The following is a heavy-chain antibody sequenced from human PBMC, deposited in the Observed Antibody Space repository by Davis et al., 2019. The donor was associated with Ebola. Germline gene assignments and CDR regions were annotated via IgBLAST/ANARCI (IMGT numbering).Heavy chain of an antibody. Sequence: PGGSLRLSCAASGFTFSSYAMHWVRQDPGKGLEYVSAISSNGGSTYYANSVKGRFTISRDNSKNTLYLQMGSLRAEDMAVYYCASSPRSGWFDPWGQGTLVTVSS. V-gene: IGHV3-64*01. CDR2: ISSNGGST. CDR3: ASSPRSGWFDP. J-gene: IGHJ5*02. CDR1: GFTFSSYA.